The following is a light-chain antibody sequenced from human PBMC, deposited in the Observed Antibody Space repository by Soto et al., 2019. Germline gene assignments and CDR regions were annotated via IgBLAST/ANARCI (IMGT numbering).Light chain of an antibody. CDR3: QQYYSTPLP. Sequence: DIVMTQSPDSLAVSLGERATINCKSSQSVLYSSNNKNYLAWYQQKPGQPPKLLIYWASTRESVVPDRFSGSGSGTDFTLTISSLQAEDVAVYYCQQYYSTPLPFGGGTKVDIK. CDR1: QSVLYSSNNKNY. CDR2: WAS. J-gene: IGKJ4*01. V-gene: IGKV4-1*01.